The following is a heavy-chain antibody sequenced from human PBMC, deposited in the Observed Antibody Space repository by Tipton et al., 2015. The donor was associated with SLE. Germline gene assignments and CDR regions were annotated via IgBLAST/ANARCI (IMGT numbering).Heavy chain of an antibody. V-gene: IGHV4-34*01. D-gene: IGHD1-1*01. CDR3: PRRDDWNPVDS. Sequence: TLSLTCAVYGGSFSGFSWSWIRQPPGKGLEWIGEINHFGSTNYNPSLKSRVTISLDMSNNQFSLKLTAVTAADSAVYYCPRRDDWNPVDSWGQGTLVTVSS. J-gene: IGHJ4*02. CDR1: GGSFSGFS. CDR2: INHFGST.